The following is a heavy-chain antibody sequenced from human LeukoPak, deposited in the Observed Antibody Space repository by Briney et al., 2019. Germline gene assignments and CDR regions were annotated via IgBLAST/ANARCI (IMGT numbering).Heavy chain of an antibody. Sequence: GGSLRLSCAASGFTFDDYAMHWVRQAPGKGPEWVSGISWNSGSIGYADSVKGRFTISRDNAKNSLYLQMNSLRAEDTAVYFCATPVPHGSDPSLYYYYMDVWGKGTTVTVSS. CDR1: GFTFDDYA. V-gene: IGHV3-9*01. CDR3: ATPVPHGSDPSLYYYYMDV. D-gene: IGHD3-10*01. CDR2: ISWNSGSI. J-gene: IGHJ6*03.